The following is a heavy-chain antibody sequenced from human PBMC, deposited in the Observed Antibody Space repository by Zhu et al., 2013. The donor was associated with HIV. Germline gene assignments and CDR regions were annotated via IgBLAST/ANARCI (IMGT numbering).Heavy chain of an antibody. CDR3: ARGDRSIVGVPKDIPQYYFVL. V-gene: IGHV1-18*04. CDR1: GYTFTSYG. J-gene: IGHJ4*02. D-gene: IGHD1-26*01. Sequence: QVQLVQSGAEVKKPGASVKVSCKASGYTFTSYGISWVRQAPGQGLEWMGWISAYNGNTNYAQKLQGRVTMTTDTSTSTAYMELRSLRSDDTAVYYCARGDRSIVGVPKDIPQYYFVLLGPREPWSPSPQ. CDR2: ISAYNGNT.